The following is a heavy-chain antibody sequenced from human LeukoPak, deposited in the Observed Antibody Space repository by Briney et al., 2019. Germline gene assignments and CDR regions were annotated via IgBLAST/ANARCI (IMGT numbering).Heavy chain of an antibody. CDR3: AKDKTTVVTPLVDY. J-gene: IGHJ4*02. Sequence: PGGSLRLSCAASGFTFDDYAMHWVRQAPGKGLEWVSGISWNSNAIDYADSVRGRFTISRDNAKNSLYLQMNSLRPEDTALYYCAKDKTTVVTPLVDYWGQGTLVTVSS. V-gene: IGHV3-9*01. CDR2: ISWNSNAI. D-gene: IGHD4-23*01. CDR1: GFTFDDYA.